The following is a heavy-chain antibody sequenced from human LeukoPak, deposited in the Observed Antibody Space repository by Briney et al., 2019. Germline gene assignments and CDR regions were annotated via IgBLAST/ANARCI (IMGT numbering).Heavy chain of an antibody. Sequence: SETLSLTCAVYGGSFSGYYWSWIRQPPGKGLEWIGEINHSGSTNYNPSLKSRVTISVDTSKNQFSLKLSFVTAADTAVYYCARGVGYSSGWGLLAFGYYYYMDVWGKGTTVTVSS. CDR2: INHSGST. CDR3: ARGVGYSSGWGLLAFGYYYYMDV. D-gene: IGHD6-19*01. V-gene: IGHV4-34*01. CDR1: GGSFSGYY. J-gene: IGHJ6*03.